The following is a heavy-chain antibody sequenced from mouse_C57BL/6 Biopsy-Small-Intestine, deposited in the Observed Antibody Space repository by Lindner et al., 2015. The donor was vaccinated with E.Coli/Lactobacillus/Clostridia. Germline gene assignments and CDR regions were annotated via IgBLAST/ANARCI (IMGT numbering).Heavy chain of an antibody. J-gene: IGHJ2*01. CDR1: GYAFSTYW. CDR2: IYPGDGDT. Sequence: VQLQESGAELVKPGASVKISCKASGYAFSTYWMNWVKQRPGKGLEWIGQIYPGDGDTNYNRKFKGKATLTADKSSSTAYMQLSSLTSEDSAVYFCARSYGNSFDYWGQGTTLTVSS. CDR3: ARSYGNSFDY. D-gene: IGHD2-1*01. V-gene: IGHV1-80*01.